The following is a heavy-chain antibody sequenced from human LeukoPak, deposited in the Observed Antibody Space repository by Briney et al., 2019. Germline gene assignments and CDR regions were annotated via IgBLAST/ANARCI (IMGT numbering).Heavy chain of an antibody. CDR1: GGSISYHS. D-gene: IGHD1-26*01. J-gene: IGHJ6*03. CDR2: IYDNGNT. CDR3: ARLGSAATGAPPYYYYVDV. V-gene: IGHV4-59*11. Sequence: SETLSLTCTVSGGSISYHSWSWIRQTPIKGLEWIANIYDNGNTDYSPSLQSRVTISTDTSETQFSLRLKSVTAADTAVYYCARLGSAATGAPPYYYYVDVWGKGTTVTVSS.